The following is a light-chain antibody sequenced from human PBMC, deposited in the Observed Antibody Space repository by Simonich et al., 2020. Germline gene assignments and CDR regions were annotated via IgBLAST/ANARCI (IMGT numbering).Light chain of an antibody. Sequence: QAGLTQPPSVSKGLRQTATLTCTGNSNIVGNQGAAWLQQHQGHPPKLLSYRNNNRPPLISERFSVSRSGNPASLTITGLQPEDEADYYCSAWDSSLSARWVFGGGTKLTVL. CDR3: SAWDSSLSARWV. CDR2: RNN. J-gene: IGLJ3*02. CDR1: SNIVGNQG. V-gene: IGLV10-54*02.